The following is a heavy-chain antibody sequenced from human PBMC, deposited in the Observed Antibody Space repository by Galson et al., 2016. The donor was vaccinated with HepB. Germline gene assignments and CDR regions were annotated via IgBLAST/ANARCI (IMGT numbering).Heavy chain of an antibody. D-gene: IGHD3-22*01. CDR1: GFTVSSSY. Sequence: SLRLSCAASGFTVSSSYISWVRQAPGKGLEWVSILYSGGGSTHYADSVKGRFAISRDNSKNTLYLQMNSLRAEDTAVSFCARVYDGSGFLSRGWYFDLWGRGTLVTVSS. V-gene: IGHV3-53*01. CDR3: ARVYDGSGFLSRGWYFDL. CDR2: LYSGGGST. J-gene: IGHJ2*01.